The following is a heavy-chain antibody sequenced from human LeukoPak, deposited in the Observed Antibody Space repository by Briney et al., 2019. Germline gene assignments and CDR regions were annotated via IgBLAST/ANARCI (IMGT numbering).Heavy chain of an antibody. CDR1: QFTFSSYS. J-gene: IGHJ6*03. CDR2: ISGGSDYI. D-gene: IGHD4-23*01. CDR3: ARDVGNSNFYYYYHMDV. V-gene: IGHV3-21*01. Sequence: PGGSLRLSCAASQFTFSSYSMNWVPQAPGGGLEWVSSISGGSDYIYYADSVKGRFTISRDNAKSSLYLQMNSLRAEDTAVYYCARDVGNSNFYYYYHMDVWGKGTTVTVSS.